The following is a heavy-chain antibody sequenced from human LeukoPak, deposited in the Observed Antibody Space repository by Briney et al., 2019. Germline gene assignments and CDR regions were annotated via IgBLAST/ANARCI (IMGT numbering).Heavy chain of an antibody. V-gene: IGHV3-21*01. J-gene: IGHJ6*04. D-gene: IGHD3-10*02. CDR1: GFSLSNNG. CDR2: IGSNPYFK. Sequence: GGSLRLSCVASGFSLSNNGMNWVRQAPGKGLEWVSFIGSNPYFKYYADSVKGRFTISRDNAKNLLFLQMNGLRAEDTAVYYCAELGITMIGGVWGKGTTVTISS. CDR3: AELGITMIGGV.